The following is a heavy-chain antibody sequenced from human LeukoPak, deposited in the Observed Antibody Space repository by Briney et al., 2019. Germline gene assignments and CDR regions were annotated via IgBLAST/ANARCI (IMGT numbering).Heavy chain of an antibody. CDR2: IRSSGSTI. Sequence: GGSLRLSCAPSGLTFCAYYMSWIAGAPGHGLGGFSYIRSSGSTIYYADSVKGRLPISRDNAKNSLYLQMNSLRAEDTAVYYCARSPYDSSGPTHFDYWGQGTLVTVSS. CDR1: GLTFCAYY. D-gene: IGHD3-22*01. CDR3: ARSPYDSSGPTHFDY. J-gene: IGHJ4*02. V-gene: IGHV3-11*01.